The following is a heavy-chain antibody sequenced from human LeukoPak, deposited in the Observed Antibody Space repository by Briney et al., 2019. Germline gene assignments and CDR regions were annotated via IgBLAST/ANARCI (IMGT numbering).Heavy chain of an antibody. D-gene: IGHD4-17*01. CDR3: VKDPDYGDYVFDY. V-gene: IGHV3-23*01. CDR2: ISGSGGST. Sequence: GGSLRLSCAASGFTFSSYAMSWVRQAPGKGLEWVSAISGSGGSTYYADSVKGRFTISRDNSKNTLYLQMNSLRAEDTAVYYCVKDPDYGDYVFDYWGQGTLVTVSS. J-gene: IGHJ4*02. CDR1: GFTFSSYA.